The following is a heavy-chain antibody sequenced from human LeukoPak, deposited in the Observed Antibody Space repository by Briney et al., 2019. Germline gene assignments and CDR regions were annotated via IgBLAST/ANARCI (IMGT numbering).Heavy chain of an antibody. V-gene: IGHV3-23*01. J-gene: IGHJ4*02. CDR3: ARASWISTADAVW. Sequence: GGSLRLSCAASGFSFSSNAMSWVRQAPARGLEWVSSIRGNGDTFYADSVKGRFTLSRDDSRNTVYLHLNNLRVEDSAVYYCARASWISTADAVWGGQGTLVTVPS. D-gene: IGHD2-2*03. CDR2: IRGNGDT. CDR1: GFSFSSNA.